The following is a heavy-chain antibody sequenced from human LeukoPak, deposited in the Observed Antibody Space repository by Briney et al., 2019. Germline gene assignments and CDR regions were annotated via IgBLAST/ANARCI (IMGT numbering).Heavy chain of an antibody. Sequence: GGALRLSCAACGFTFTNYVMTWVRQAPGKGLAGVSGISEGVGNTYYADSLKGRFTISRDHSKNTLYLQMNSLRAEDTALYYCAKREKGTTGRFFDYWGQGTLVTVSS. CDR3: AKREKGTTGRFFDY. V-gene: IGHV3-23*01. D-gene: IGHD4-17*01. J-gene: IGHJ4*02. CDR1: GFTFTNYV. CDR2: ISEGVGNT.